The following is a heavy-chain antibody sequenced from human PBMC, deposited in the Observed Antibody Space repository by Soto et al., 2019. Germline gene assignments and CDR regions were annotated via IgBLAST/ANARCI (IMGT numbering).Heavy chain of an antibody. CDR1: GVTFSNYA. J-gene: IGHJ4*02. CDR2: TSYDGNNE. Sequence: GGSLRLSCAASGVTFSNYAMHWVRQAPGKGLEWVALTSYDGNNEYYTDSVKGRFTISRDNSKNTLFLQMNSPRPEDTAVYYCAKDKGVFNWATSYFDYWGQGALVTVSS. D-gene: IGHD1-1*01. CDR3: AKDKGVFNWATSYFDY. V-gene: IGHV3-30*18.